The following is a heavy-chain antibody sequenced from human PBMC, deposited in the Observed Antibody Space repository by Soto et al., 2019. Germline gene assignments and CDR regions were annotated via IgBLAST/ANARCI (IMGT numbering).Heavy chain of an antibody. D-gene: IGHD3-9*01. V-gene: IGHV3-74*01. CDR2: INVDGSAT. J-gene: IGHJ4*02. CDR1: GFTFSAYY. CDR3: ASAPVTIAPAGWMGN. Sequence: EVQLVESGGGLVQPGGSLRLSCATSGFTFSAYYMHWVRQAPGKGLVWVSRINVDGSATSYADSVKGRFTISRDNVKNTVHLQMNSVRADDTAVYYCASAPVTIAPAGWMGNWGQGTLVTVSS.